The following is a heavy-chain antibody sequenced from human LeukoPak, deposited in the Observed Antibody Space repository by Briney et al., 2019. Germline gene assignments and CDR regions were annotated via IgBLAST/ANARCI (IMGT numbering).Heavy chain of an antibody. D-gene: IGHD3-22*01. CDR1: GYNFISYG. CDR2: ISAYSGNP. V-gene: IGHV1-18*01. CDR3: ARDSATYDSSGYYDAFDI. Sequence: ASVKVSCEASGYNFISYGINWGRQAPGQGLEWVGWISAYSGNPNYAQKLQGRVTMTTDTSTSTAYTELRSLRSDDTAVYYCARDSATYDSSGYYDAFDIWGQGTMVTVSS. J-gene: IGHJ3*02.